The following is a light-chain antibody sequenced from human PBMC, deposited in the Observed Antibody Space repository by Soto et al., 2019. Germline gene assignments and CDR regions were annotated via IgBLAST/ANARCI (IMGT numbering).Light chain of an antibody. J-gene: IGLJ3*02. CDR3: AVWDDTLSGLV. Sequence: QFVLTQPLSASGTPGQRVTISCSGSTSNIGSNAVTWYQQFPGTAPKLLIYANHQRPSGVPDRFSGSKSGTSASLAISGLQSEDEAHYYCAVWDDTLSGLVFGGGTKVTVL. CDR2: ANH. V-gene: IGLV1-44*01. CDR1: TSNIGSNA.